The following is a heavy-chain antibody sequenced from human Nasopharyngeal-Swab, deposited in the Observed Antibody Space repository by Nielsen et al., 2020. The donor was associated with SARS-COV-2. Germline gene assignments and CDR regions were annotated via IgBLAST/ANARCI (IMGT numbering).Heavy chain of an antibody. J-gene: IGHJ4*02. CDR2: INPYSGDT. D-gene: IGHD3-22*01. V-gene: IGHV1-2*02. CDR1: GYTFTDYY. CDR3: ARDYYDNYDSDY. Sequence: ASVKVSCKTSGYTFTDYYIHWVRQVPGQGLEWVGCINPYSGDTKYAQKFQGRVTVTRDTSRSTAYIELSRLRSDDTAAYYCARDYYDNYDSDYWGQGTLVTVSS.